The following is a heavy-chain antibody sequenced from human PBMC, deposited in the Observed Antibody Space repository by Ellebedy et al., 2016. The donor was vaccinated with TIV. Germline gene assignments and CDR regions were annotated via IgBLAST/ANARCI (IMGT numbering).Heavy chain of an antibody. D-gene: IGHD3-3*01. V-gene: IGHV3-66*01. CDR2: IYSGGNT. CDR3: ARTITMATSPFDH. J-gene: IGHJ4*02. CDR1: GFTVSTNY. Sequence: PGGSLRLSCAASGFTVSTNYMSWVRQAPGKGLEWVSVIYSGGNTYYAGSVKGRFTISRDSSKNTLYLQMNGLRPEDTAVYYCARTITMATSPFDHWGPGILVTVSS.